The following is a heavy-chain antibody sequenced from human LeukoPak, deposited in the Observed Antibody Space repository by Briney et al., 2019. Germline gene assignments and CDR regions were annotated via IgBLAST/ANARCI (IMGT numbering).Heavy chain of an antibody. CDR2: ISGSGGST. J-gene: IGHJ4*02. Sequence: GSLRLSCAASGFTFSSYAMSWVRQAPGKGLEWVSAISGSGGSTNYADSVKGRFTISRDNSKNTLYLQMNSLRTGDTAVYYCARNIAVAGYDYWGQGTLVTVSS. D-gene: IGHD6-19*01. V-gene: IGHV3-23*01. CDR1: GFTFSSYA. CDR3: ARNIAVAGYDY.